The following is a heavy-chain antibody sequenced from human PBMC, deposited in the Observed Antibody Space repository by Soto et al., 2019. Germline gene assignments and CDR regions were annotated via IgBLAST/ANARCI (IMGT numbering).Heavy chain of an antibody. J-gene: IGHJ3*02. D-gene: IGHD5-18*01. Sequence: GGSLRLSCAASGFTFKTYGMHWVRQAPGKGLEWVAVISDDGSNKYNIASVEGRFTISRDNSKNTLSLQMNSLRDEDTAVYYCARGGGYSYGTNDAFDIWGQGTMVTVSS. V-gene: IGHV3-30*03. CDR1: GFTFKTYG. CDR3: ARGGGYSYGTNDAFDI. CDR2: ISDDGSNK.